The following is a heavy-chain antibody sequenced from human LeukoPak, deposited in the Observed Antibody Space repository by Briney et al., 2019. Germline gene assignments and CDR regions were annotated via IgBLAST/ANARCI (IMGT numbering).Heavy chain of an antibody. J-gene: IGHJ6*03. CDR2: IYYSGST. Sequence: SETLSLTCNVSGGSISSSRYNWGWIRQPPGKGLEWIGSIYYSGSTYYNPSLTSRVTISVDTSKNQFSLKLSSVTAADTAVYYCARHKDYYYSYMDVWGKGTTVTISS. CDR1: GGSISSSRYN. V-gene: IGHV4-39*01. CDR3: ARHKDYYYSYMDV.